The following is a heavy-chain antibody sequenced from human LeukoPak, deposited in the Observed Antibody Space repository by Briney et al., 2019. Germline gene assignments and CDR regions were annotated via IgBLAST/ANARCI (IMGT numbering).Heavy chain of an antibody. CDR1: GGSISSYY. Sequence: SETLSLTCTVSGGSISSYYWSWIRQPPGKGLERIGYIYYSGSTNYNPSLKSRVTISVDTSKNQFSLKLSSVTAADMAVYYCARSSYYYDSSGYCWYFDLWGRGTLVTVSS. D-gene: IGHD3-22*01. J-gene: IGHJ2*01. CDR2: IYYSGST. V-gene: IGHV4-59*01. CDR3: ARSSYYYDSSGYCWYFDL.